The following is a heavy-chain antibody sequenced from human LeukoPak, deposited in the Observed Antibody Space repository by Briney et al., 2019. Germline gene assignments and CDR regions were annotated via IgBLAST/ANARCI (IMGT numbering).Heavy chain of an antibody. CDR1: GFTFSSYW. D-gene: IGHD4-17*01. Sequence: PGGSLRLSCAASGFTFSSYWMNWVRQAPGKGLEWVSFISKTSAKIYYGDSVRGRFTISRDNAKNSIHLQMGSLRVEDTAVYYCVRGDGDLFDFWGQGTLVSVSS. CDR2: ISKTSAKI. V-gene: IGHV3-21*06. J-gene: IGHJ4*02. CDR3: VRGDGDLFDF.